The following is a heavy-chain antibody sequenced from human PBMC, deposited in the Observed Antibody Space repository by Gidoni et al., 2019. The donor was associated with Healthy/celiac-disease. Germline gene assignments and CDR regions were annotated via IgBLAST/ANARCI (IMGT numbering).Heavy chain of an antibody. J-gene: IGHJ6*02. CDR3: ARDQYGDSRYYYYGMDV. CDR1: GGSISSSSYY. V-gene: IGHV4-39*07. D-gene: IGHD4-17*01. Sequence: QLQLQESGPGLVKPSETLSLTCTVSGGSISSSSYYWGWIRQRPGKGLEWIGSIYYSGSTYYNPSLKSRVTISVDTSKNQFSLKLSSVTAADTAVYYCARDQYGDSRYYYYGMDVWGQGTTVTVSS. CDR2: IYYSGST.